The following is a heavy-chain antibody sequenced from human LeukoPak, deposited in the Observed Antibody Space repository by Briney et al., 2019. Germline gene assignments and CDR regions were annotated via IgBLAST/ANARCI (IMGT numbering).Heavy chain of an antibody. V-gene: IGHV5-51*01. CDR1: GYTFSNYW. CDR2: IYPGDSNT. D-gene: IGHD3-9*01. Sequence: GESLKISCKASGYTFSNYWVGWVRQMPGKGLERMGIIYPGDSNTRYSPSFEGQVLISADKSISTVYLHWGSLKASDTAMYFCARRGSLTSDAVDIWGQGTLVSV. J-gene: IGHJ3*02. CDR3: ARRGSLTSDAVDI.